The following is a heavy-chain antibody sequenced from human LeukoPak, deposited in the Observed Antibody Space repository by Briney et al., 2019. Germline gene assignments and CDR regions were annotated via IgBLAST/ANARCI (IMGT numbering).Heavy chain of an antibody. CDR1: GYTFTGYY. V-gene: IGHV1-2*02. CDR2: INPNSGGK. J-gene: IGHJ6*03. Sequence: ASVKVSCKASGYTFTGYYMHWVRQAPGQGLEWMGWINPNSGGKNYAQKFQGRVTMTRDTSISTAYMELSRLRSDDTAVYYCARGGYSYGTYYYCMDVWGKGTTVTVSS. CDR3: ARGGYSYGTYYYCMDV. D-gene: IGHD5-18*01.